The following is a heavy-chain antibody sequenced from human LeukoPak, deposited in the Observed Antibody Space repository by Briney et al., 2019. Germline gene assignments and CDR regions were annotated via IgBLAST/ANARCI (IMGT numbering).Heavy chain of an antibody. J-gene: IGHJ4*02. V-gene: IGHV3-9*01. CDR2: ISWNSDSI. CDR3: AKDQGTGFSDFDY. D-gene: IGHD6-19*01. CDR1: GFTFDDYA. Sequence: SLRLSCAASGFTFDDYAMHWVRQAPGKGLEWVSGISWNSDSIGYADSVKGRFTISRDKAKNSLYLQMNSLRAEDTALYYCAKDQGTGFSDFDYWGQGTLVTVSS.